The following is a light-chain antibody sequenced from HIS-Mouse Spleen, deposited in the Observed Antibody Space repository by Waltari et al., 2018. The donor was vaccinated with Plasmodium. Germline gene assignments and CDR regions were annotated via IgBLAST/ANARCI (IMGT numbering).Light chain of an antibody. CDR3: MIWPSNASGV. CDR2: YYSDSDK. CDR1: SDINVGSSN. V-gene: IGLV5-37*01. Sequence: QPVLTQPPSSSASPGESARLTCTLPSDINVGSSNIYWYQQKPGIPPSYILYYYSDSDKGQGSGVPSRFSGSKDASANTGILLISGLQSEDEADYYCMIWPSNASGVFGGGTKLTVL. J-gene: IGLJ3*02.